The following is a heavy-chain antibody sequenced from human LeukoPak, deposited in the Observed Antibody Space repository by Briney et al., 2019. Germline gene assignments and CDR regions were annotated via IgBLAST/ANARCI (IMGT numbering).Heavy chain of an antibody. J-gene: IGHJ4*02. V-gene: IGHV3-53*01. Sequence: HTGGSLRLSCAASGFTVSSNYMSWVRQAPGKGLEWASVIYSGGSTYYADSVKGRFTISRDNSKNTLYLQMNSLRAEDTAVYYCARDAYYCSSTSCYVTYFDYWGQGTLVTVSS. CDR3: ARDAYYCSSTSCYVTYFDY. CDR1: GFTVSSNY. CDR2: IYSGGST. D-gene: IGHD2-2*01.